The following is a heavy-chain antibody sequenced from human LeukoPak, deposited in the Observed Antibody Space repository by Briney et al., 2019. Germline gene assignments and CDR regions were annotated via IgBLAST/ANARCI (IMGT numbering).Heavy chain of an antibody. V-gene: IGHV3-48*03. J-gene: IGHJ4*02. Sequence: GGSLRLSCAASGFTFSSYEMNWVRQAPGKGLEWVSYISSSGSTIYYADSVKGRFTISRDNSKNTLYLQMNSLRAEDTAVYYCAKSGGVWGHFDYWGQGTLVTVSS. CDR1: GFTFSSYE. CDR3: AKSGGVWGHFDY. CDR2: ISSSGSTI. D-gene: IGHD5/OR15-5a*01.